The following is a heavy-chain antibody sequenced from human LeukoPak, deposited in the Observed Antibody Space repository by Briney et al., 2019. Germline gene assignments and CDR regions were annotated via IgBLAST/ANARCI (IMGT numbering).Heavy chain of an antibody. Sequence: GASVKVSCKASGYTFTSYAMHWVRQAPGQRLEWMGWINAGNGNTKYSQKFQGRVTITRDTSASTAYMELRSLRSEDTAVYYCARDSRTTVTTNHYYFDYWGQGTLVTVSS. V-gene: IGHV1-3*01. D-gene: IGHD4-17*01. CDR2: INAGNGNT. CDR3: ARDSRTTVTTNHYYFDY. CDR1: GYTFTSYA. J-gene: IGHJ4*02.